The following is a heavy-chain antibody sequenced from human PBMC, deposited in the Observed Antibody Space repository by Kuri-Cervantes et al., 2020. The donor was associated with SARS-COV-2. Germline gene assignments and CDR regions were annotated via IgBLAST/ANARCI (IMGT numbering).Heavy chain of an antibody. D-gene: IGHD1-26*01. Sequence: GESLKISCAASGFTFSSYWMNWVRQAPGKGLEWVSSISSSSSYIYYADSVKGRFTISRDNAKNSLYLQMNSLRAEDTAVYYCASQGAVYWGQGTLVTVSS. J-gene: IGHJ4*02. V-gene: IGHV3-21*01. CDR2: ISSSSSYI. CDR1: GFTFSSYW. CDR3: ASQGAVY.